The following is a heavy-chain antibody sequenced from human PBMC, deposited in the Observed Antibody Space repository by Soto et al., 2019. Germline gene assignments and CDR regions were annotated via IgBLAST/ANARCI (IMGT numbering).Heavy chain of an antibody. D-gene: IGHD6-13*01. CDR1: GYSFTSYW. V-gene: IGHV5-51*01. J-gene: IGHJ6*02. CDR3: ARRIAAADSYYYYYGMDV. CDR2: IYPGDSDT. Sequence: GESLKISCKGSGYSFTSYWIGWVRQMPGKGLEWMGIIYPGDSDTRYSPSFQGQVTISADKSISTAYLQWSSLKASDTTMYYCARRIAAADSYYYYYGMDVWGQGTTVTVSS.